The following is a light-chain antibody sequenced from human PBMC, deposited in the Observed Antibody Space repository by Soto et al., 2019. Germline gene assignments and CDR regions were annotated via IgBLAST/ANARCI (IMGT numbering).Light chain of an antibody. CDR1: QSIGSD. CDR3: QETYSSPFT. CDR2: AAS. Sequence: IPMTQSPASLSASVGDRVTITCRASQSIGSDLNWYQQKPGKAPKLLIYAASSLHGGVPSRFSGSRSGTVFTLTVTSLQRNDFATYHCQETYSSPFTLGPGTKVDIK. V-gene: IGKV1-39*01. J-gene: IGKJ3*01.